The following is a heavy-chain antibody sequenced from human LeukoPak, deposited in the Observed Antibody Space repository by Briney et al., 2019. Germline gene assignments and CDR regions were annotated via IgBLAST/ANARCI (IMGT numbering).Heavy chain of an antibody. D-gene: IGHD1-26*01. J-gene: IGHJ4*02. V-gene: IGHV3-30*02. CDR1: GFTFSDYG. CDR2: IRYDGSNK. Sequence: PGGSLRLSCAASGFTFSDYGMHWVRQAPGKGLEWVAFIRYDGSNKYYADSVKGRFTISRDNAKNTLYLQMNSLKPEDTAVYYCAKWRGGTYSSAYFDYWGQGTLVTVSS. CDR3: AKWRGGTYSSAYFDY.